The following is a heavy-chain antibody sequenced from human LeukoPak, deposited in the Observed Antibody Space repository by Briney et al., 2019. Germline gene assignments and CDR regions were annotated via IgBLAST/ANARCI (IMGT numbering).Heavy chain of an antibody. V-gene: IGHV3-48*01. J-gene: IGHJ4*02. CDR1: GFTFSSYS. D-gene: IGHD3-9*01. CDR3: AKDGPGSVLTGYVDY. Sequence: GGSLRLSCAASGFTFSSYSMNWVRQAPGKGLEWVSYISSSSSTIYYADSVKGRFTISRDNSKNTLYLQMNSLRAEDTAVYYCAKDGPGSVLTGYVDYWGQGTLVTVSS. CDR2: ISSSSSTI.